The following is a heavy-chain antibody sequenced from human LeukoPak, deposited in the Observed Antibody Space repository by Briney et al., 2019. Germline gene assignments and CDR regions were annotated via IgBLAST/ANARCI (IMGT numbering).Heavy chain of an antibody. CDR1: GGSISSYY. V-gene: IGHV4-4*07. J-gene: IGHJ4*02. D-gene: IGHD6-19*01. CDR3: AREVVSGTFDS. CDR2: IYASGNT. Sequence: PSETLSLTCTVSGGSISSYYWSWIRQPAGKGLEWIGRIYASGNTNYNPSLKSRVTISVDTSKNQFSLKLSSVTAADTAVYYCAREVVSGTFDSWGQGTLVTVSS.